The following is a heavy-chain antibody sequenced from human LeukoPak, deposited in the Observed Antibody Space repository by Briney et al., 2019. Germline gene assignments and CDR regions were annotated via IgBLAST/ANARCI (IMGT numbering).Heavy chain of an antibody. D-gene: IGHD6-13*01. V-gene: IGHV4-30-4*01. Sequence: KTSETLSLTCTVSGVSISSGDYYWSWIRQPPGKGLEWIGYIYYSGSTYYNPSLKSRVTISVDTSKNQFSLKLSSVTAADTAVYYCARVRSSSSWLFDYWGQGTLVTVSS. CDR1: GVSISSGDYY. CDR3: ARVRSSSSWLFDY. J-gene: IGHJ4*02. CDR2: IYYSGST.